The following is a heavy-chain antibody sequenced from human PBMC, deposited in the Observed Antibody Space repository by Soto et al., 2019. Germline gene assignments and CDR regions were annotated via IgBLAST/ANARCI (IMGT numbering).Heavy chain of an antibody. CDR3: AREVRYSYGYYYGMDV. CDR2: INPNSGGT. J-gene: IGHJ6*02. Sequence: ASVKVSCKASGYTFTGYYMHWVRQAPGQGLEWMGWINPNSGGTNYAQKFQGWVTMNRDTSISTAYMELSRLRSDDTAVYYCAREVRYSYGYYYGMDVWGQGTTVTVSS. CDR1: GYTFTGYY. D-gene: IGHD5-18*01. V-gene: IGHV1-2*04.